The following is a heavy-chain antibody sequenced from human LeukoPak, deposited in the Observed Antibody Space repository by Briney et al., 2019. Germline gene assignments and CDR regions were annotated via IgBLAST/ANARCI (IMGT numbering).Heavy chain of an antibody. CDR1: GDSLWLDSYY. D-gene: IGHD6-19*01. V-gene: IGHV4-61*02. CDR3: ATGATYKSGWYGFDY. CDR2: IYNNGIL. J-gene: IGHJ4*02. Sequence: SEPLSLTCTVSGDSLWLDSYYWNWISRPAGEGLEWFGRIYNNGILKYNPSLRSRVTISVDTSKNQFSLKLTSVTAADTAVYYCATGATYKSGWYGFDYWGQGTLVTVSS.